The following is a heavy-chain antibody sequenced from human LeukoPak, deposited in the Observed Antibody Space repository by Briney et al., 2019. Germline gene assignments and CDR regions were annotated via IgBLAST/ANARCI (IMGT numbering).Heavy chain of an antibody. CDR1: GYTLTELS. J-gene: IGHJ4*02. CDR2: FDPEDGET. Sequence: GASVKVSCKVSGYTLTELSMHWVRQAPGKGLEWMGGFDPEDGETIYAQKFQGRVTMTEDTSTDTAYMELSSLRSEDTAVYYCASSRVWVVVAARRVEDDYWGQGTLVTVSS. D-gene: IGHD2-15*01. CDR3: ASSRVWVVVAARRVEDDY. V-gene: IGHV1-24*01.